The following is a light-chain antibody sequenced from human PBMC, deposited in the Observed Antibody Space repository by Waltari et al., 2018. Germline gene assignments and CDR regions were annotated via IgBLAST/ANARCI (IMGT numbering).Light chain of an antibody. CDR2: DAS. CDR1: QSVGSF. J-gene: IGKJ2*01. V-gene: IGKV3-11*01. CDR3: QQRSNWTPHT. Sequence: EIVLTQSPATLSLSPGDTATLSCRASQSVGSFLAWYQQKPGHPPRLLIYDASNRATGVPARFRGSGSGTDFTLTNSSLEAEDFAVYYCQQRSNWTPHTFGQGARLEIK.